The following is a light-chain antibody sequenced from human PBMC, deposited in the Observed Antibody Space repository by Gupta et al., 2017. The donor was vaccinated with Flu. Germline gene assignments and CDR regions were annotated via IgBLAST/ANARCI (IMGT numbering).Light chain of an antibody. J-gene: IGLJ1*01. CDR3: QVWDSSSDHFV. Sequence: SYVLTQPPSVSVAPGQTARITWGGDDIGRKRVHWYQQRPGQAPMVVVYDDAKRPSGIPERFSGSNSGNTATLTISRVEAGDEADYYCQVWDSSSDHFVFGSGTKVTVL. CDR1: DIGRKR. CDR2: DDA. V-gene: IGLV3-21*02.